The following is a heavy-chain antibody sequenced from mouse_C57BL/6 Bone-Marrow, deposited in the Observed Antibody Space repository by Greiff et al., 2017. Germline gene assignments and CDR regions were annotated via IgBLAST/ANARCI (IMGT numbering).Heavy chain of an antibody. CDR2: ISDGGSYT. CDR1: VFTFSSYA. CDR3: ARAPDFYYFDY. V-gene: IGHV5-4*03. Sequence: EVKLVESGGGLVKPGGSLKLSCAASVFTFSSYAMSWVRQTPDKRLEWVATISDGGSYTYYPDNVKGRFTISSDNAKNNLYLQMSHLKSEDTAMYYCARAPDFYYFDYWGQGTTLTVSS. J-gene: IGHJ2*01.